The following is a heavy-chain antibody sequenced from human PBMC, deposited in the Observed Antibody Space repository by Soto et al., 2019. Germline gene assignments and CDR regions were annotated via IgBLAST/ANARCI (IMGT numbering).Heavy chain of an antibody. Sequence: VQLVESGGGLMQPGGSLRLSCAASGFTVSSNYMSWVRQAPGKGLEWVSVIYSGGSTYYADSVKGRFTISRDNSKHTLYLQMTSLRAEDTAVYYCARHITMDPLLVYWGQGTLVTVSS. D-gene: IGHD3-10*01. V-gene: IGHV3-53*01. CDR3: ARHITMDPLLVY. CDR1: GFTVSSNY. J-gene: IGHJ4*02. CDR2: IYSGGST.